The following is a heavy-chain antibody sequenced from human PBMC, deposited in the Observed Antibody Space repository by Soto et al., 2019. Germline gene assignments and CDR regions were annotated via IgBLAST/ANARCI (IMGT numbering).Heavy chain of an antibody. V-gene: IGHV4-61*08. D-gene: IGHD1-1*01. CDR3: ARHGRWHDLDI. J-gene: IGHJ3*02. Sequence: PSETLSLTCTVSGGSISSGDYYWSWIRQPPGKGLEWIGYIYYSGSTNYNPSLKSRVTISVDTSKNQFSLKLSSVTAADTAVYYCARHGRWHDLDIWGQGTMVTVSS. CDR1: GGSISSGDYY. CDR2: IYYSGST.